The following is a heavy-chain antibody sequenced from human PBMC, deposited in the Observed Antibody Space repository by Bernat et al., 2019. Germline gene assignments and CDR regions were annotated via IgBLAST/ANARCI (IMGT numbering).Heavy chain of an antibody. J-gene: IGHJ4*02. CDR3: ASFDDPDCTNGVCSDY. V-gene: IGHV1-69*01. Sequence: QVQLVQSGAEVKKPGSSVKVSCKASGGTFSSYAISWVRQAPGQGLEWMGGIIPIFGTANYAQKFQGSVTIPADESTSTAYMELSSLRSEDTAVYYCASFDDPDCTNGVCSDYWGQGTLVTVSS. CDR2: IIPIFGTA. CDR1: GGTFSSYA. D-gene: IGHD2-8*01.